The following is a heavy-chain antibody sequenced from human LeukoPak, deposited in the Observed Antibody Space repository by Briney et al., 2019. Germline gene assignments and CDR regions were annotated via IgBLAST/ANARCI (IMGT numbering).Heavy chain of an antibody. J-gene: IGHJ4*02. D-gene: IGHD6-19*01. CDR3: ARDRVLSSGWYLRFDY. CDR2: ISSSSSYI. Sequence: GGSLRLSCAASGFTLSSYSMNWVRQAPGKGLEWVSSISSSSSYIYYADSVKGRFTISRDNAKNSLYLQMNSLRAEDTAVYYCARDRVLSSGWYLRFDYWGQGTLVTVSS. CDR1: GFTLSSYS. V-gene: IGHV3-21*01.